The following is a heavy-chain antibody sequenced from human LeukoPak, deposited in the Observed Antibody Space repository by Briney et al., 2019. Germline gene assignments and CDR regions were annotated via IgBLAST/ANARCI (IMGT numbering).Heavy chain of an antibody. Sequence: PSESLSLTCTVSGGSISSYYWSWIRQHPGKGLEWIGYIHYSESTYYNPSLRSRVTISVDTSKNQFSLKLNSVTAADTAVYFCARGHEDYDSSGYYRFDYWGQGTLVTVSS. CDR1: GGSISSYY. V-gene: IGHV4-59*06. CDR2: IHYSEST. D-gene: IGHD3-22*01. CDR3: ARGHEDYDSSGYYRFDY. J-gene: IGHJ4*02.